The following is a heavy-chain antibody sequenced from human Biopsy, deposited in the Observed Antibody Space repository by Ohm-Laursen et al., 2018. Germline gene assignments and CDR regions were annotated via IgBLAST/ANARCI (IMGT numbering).Heavy chain of an antibody. CDR3: ARDSSRRAREGGMDV. CDR1: GFTFSNSG. J-gene: IGHJ6*02. CDR2: ISYDGSKT. Sequence: SLRLSCTASGFTFSNSGMHWVRQAPGKGLEWVAAISYDGSKTDYGDSVKGRLNISRDNSKNTLDLQMNSLRVEDTAVYYCARDSSRRAREGGMDVWGQGTTVTVSS. V-gene: IGHV3-30*03. D-gene: IGHD6-6*01.